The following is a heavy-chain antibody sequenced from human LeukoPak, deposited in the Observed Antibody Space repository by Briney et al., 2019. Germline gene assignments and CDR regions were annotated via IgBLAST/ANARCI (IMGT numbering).Heavy chain of an antibody. CDR2: INHNGNVN. CDR3: ARGGGLDA. D-gene: IGHD3-16*01. Sequence: GGSLRLSCAASGFTFSSCWMNWVRQTPGKGLEWVASINHNGNVNYYVDSVKGRFTISRDNAKNSLYLQMSNLRAEDTAVYFCARGGGLDAWGQGATVTVSS. CDR1: GFTFSSCW. J-gene: IGHJ6*02. V-gene: IGHV3-7*03.